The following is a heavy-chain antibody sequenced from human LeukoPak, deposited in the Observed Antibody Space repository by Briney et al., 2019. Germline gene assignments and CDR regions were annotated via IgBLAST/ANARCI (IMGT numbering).Heavy chain of an antibody. V-gene: IGHV1-2*02. CDR3: ARVPVPAPRRGLYFDY. CDR1: GYTFTGHY. Sequence: ASVKVSCKASGYTFTGHYIHWVRQAPGQGLEWMGWMNLNSGDTYYAQNFQGRFSITSDTSKSTTYMDLASLAPEDTAVYYCARVPVPAPRRGLYFDYWGQGTLITVSS. J-gene: IGHJ4*02. CDR2: MNLNSGDT. D-gene: IGHD2-2*01.